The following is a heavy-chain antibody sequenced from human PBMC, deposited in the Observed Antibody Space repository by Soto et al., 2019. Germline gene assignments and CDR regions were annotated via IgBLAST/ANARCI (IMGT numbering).Heavy chain of an antibody. V-gene: IGHV1-24*01. CDR3: ARTSSGWYGVGAFDI. Sequence: ASVKVSCKVSGYTLTELSMHWVRQAPGKGLEWMGGFDPEDGETIYAQKFQGRVTMTEDTSTDTAYMELSSLGSEDTAVYYCARTSSGWYGVGAFDIWGQGTMVTVSS. CDR2: FDPEDGET. D-gene: IGHD6-19*01. CDR1: GYTLTELS. J-gene: IGHJ3*02.